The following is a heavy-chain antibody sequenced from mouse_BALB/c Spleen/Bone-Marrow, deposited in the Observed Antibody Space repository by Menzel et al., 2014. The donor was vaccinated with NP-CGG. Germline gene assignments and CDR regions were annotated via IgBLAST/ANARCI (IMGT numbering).Heavy chain of an antibody. CDR2: IDPSDSET. D-gene: IGHD1-2*01. J-gene: IGHJ4*01. Sequence: VQLQQSGPQLVRPGASVKISCKASGYSFTSYWMHWVKQRPGQGLEWIGMIDPSDSETRLNQKFKDKATLTVDKSSSTAYMQLSCPTSEDSAVYYCARELLRLRSAMDYWGQGTSVTVSS. V-gene: IGHV1S127*01. CDR3: ARELLRLRSAMDY. CDR1: GYSFTSYW.